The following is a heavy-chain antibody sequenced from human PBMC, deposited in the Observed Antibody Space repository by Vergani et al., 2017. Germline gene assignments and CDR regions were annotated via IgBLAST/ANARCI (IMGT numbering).Heavy chain of an antibody. J-gene: IGHJ5*02. CDR1: GGTFSSYA. Sequence: QVQLVQSGAEVKKPGSSVKVSCKASGGTFSSYAISWVRQAPGQGLEWMGGIIPIFGTANYAQKFQGRVTITADESTSTAYMELSSLRSEDTAVYYCARDPLIMTTVTTYPWFDPWGQGTLVTVSS. D-gene: IGHD4-17*01. V-gene: IGHV1-69*01. CDR2: IIPIFGTA. CDR3: ARDPLIMTTVTTYPWFDP.